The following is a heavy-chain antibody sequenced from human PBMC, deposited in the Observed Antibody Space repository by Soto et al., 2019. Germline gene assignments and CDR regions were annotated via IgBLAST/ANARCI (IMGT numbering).Heavy chain of an antibody. CDR3: EKDYEHSIVVTAYYFDY. J-gene: IGHJ4*02. CDR2: ISYDGSNK. V-gene: IGHV3-30*18. Sequence: QVQLVESGGGVVQPGRSLRLSCAASGFTFSSYGMHWVRQAPGKGLEWVAVISYDGSNKYYADSVKGRFTISRDNSKNTLYLQMHSLRAEDTAVYYCEKDYEHSIVVTAYYFDYWGQGPLVTVSS. D-gene: IGHD2-21*02. CDR1: GFTFSSYG.